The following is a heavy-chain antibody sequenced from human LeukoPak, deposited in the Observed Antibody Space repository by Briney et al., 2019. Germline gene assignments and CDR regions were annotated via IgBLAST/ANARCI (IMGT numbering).Heavy chain of an antibody. Sequence: SVKVSCKASGYTFTSYYMHWVRQAPGQGLEWMGRIIPILGIANYAQKFQGRVTITADKSTSTAYMELSSLRSEDTAVYYCARRPTREDSSGYYHVIPRGWFDPWGQGTLVTVSS. V-gene: IGHV1-69*02. CDR2: IIPILGIA. D-gene: IGHD3-22*01. CDR1: GYTFTSYY. J-gene: IGHJ5*02. CDR3: ARRPTREDSSGYYHVIPRGWFDP.